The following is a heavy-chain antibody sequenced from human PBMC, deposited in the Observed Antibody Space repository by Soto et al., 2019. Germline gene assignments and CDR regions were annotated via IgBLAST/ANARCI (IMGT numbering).Heavy chain of an antibody. D-gene: IGHD2-8*01. V-gene: IGHV3-7*01. CDR1: GFTFSSYW. CDR2: IKQDGSEK. Sequence: GGSLRLSCAASGFTFSSYWMSWVRQAPGKGLEWVANIKQDGSEKYYVDSVKGRFTISRDNAKNSLYLQMNSLRAEDTAVYYCARDRAGIVLMVYASGGMDVWGKGTTVTVSS. J-gene: IGHJ6*03. CDR3: ARDRAGIVLMVYASGGMDV.